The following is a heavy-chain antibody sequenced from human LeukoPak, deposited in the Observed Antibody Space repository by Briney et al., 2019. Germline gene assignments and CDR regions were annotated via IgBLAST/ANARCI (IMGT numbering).Heavy chain of an antibody. D-gene: IGHD3-10*01. V-gene: IGHV4-31*03. CDR3: ARDVFYGSGSYYPYYYYGMDV. J-gene: IGHJ6*02. CDR2: IYYRGST. CDR1: GGSISSGGYY. Sequence: SQTLSLTCTVSGGSISSGGYYWSWIRQHPGKGLEWIGYIYYRGSTYYNPSLKSRVTISVDTSKNQFSLKLSSVTAADTAVYYCARDVFYGSGSYYPYYYYGMDVWGQGTTVTVSS.